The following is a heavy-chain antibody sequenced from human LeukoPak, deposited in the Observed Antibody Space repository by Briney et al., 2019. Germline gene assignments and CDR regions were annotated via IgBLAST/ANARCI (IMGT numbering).Heavy chain of an antibody. Sequence: PSETLSLTCAVSGGSIHSHYWGWIRQPPGKGLQWIGDIYSTGKNNYNPSLKSRVTISLDTSKSHLSLNLTSVLAADTAIYYCVRRDTGWNYFDYWGQGILVTVSS. J-gene: IGHJ4*02. V-gene: IGHV4-4*08. CDR1: GGSIHSHY. CDR2: IYSTGKN. CDR3: VRRDTGWNYFDY. D-gene: IGHD6-19*01.